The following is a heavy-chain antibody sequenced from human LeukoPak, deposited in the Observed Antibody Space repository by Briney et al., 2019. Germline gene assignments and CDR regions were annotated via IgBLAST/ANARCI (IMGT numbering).Heavy chain of an antibody. Sequence: ASVKVSCKASGYTFTSYYMHWVRQAPGQGLEWMGIINPSGGSTSYAQKFQGRVTVTRDTSISTAYMELSRLRSDDTAVYYCARDFSIHYYDSSGYSPPGDYWGQGTLVTVSS. V-gene: IGHV1-46*01. J-gene: IGHJ4*02. CDR2: INPSGGST. CDR3: ARDFSIHYYDSSGYSPPGDY. CDR1: GYTFTSYY. D-gene: IGHD3-22*01.